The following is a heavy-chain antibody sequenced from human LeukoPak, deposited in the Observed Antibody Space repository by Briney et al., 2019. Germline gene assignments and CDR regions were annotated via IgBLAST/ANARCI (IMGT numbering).Heavy chain of an antibody. CDR3: ARGGGGYYVDFDY. CDR2: INHSGST. Sequence: PSETLSLTCAVYGGSFSGYYWSWIRQPPGKGLEWIGEINHSGSTNYNPSLKSRVTISVDTSKNQFSLKLSSVTAAATAVYYCARGGGGYYVDFDYWGQGTLVTVSS. J-gene: IGHJ4*02. CDR1: GGSFSGYY. D-gene: IGHD3-22*01. V-gene: IGHV4-34*01.